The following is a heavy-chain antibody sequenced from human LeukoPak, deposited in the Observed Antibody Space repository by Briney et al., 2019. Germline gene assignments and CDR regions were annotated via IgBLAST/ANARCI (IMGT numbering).Heavy chain of an antibody. CDR2: ISGSGGST. D-gene: IGHD2-15*01. CDR1: GFTFSSYA. CDR3: ARAAYCSGGSCYPRYYYYYMDV. J-gene: IGHJ6*03. V-gene: IGHV3-23*01. Sequence: GGSLRLSCAASGFTFSSYAMSWVRQAPGKGLEWVSAISGSGGSTYYADSVKGRFTISRDNSKNTLYLQMNSLRAEDTAVYYCARAAYCSGGSCYPRYYYYYMDVWGKGTTVTVSS.